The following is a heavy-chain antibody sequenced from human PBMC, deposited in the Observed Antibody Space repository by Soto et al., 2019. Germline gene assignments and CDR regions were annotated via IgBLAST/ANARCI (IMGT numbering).Heavy chain of an antibody. CDR3: ARDYVFCSGYHPHDAFDI. CDR1: GGSFSGYY. CDR2: INHSGST. J-gene: IGHJ3*02. V-gene: IGHV4-34*01. D-gene: IGHD3-3*01. Sequence: QVQLQQWGAGLLKPSETLSLTCAVYGGSFSGYYWSWIRQPPGKGLEWIGEINHSGSTNYNPSLKSRVTISVDTAKNPFSLKLSSVTAADTAVYYCARDYVFCSGYHPHDAFDIWGQGTMVTVSS.